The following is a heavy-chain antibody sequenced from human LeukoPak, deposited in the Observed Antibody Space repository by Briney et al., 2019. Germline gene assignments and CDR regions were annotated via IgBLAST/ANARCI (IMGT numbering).Heavy chain of an antibody. CDR3: ARSGSRYYFDY. D-gene: IGHD1-26*01. Sequence: PGGSLRLSCAVSGFTFRTYWMHWVRQAPGKGLEWVAVISYDGSNKYYADSVKGRFTISRDNSKNTLYLQMNSLRAEDTAVYYCARSGSRYYFDYWGQGTLVTVSS. CDR2: ISYDGSNK. V-gene: IGHV3-30-3*01. J-gene: IGHJ4*02. CDR1: GFTFRTYW.